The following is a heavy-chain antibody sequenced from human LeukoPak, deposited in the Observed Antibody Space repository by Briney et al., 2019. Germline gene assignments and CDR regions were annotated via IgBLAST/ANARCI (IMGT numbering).Heavy chain of an antibody. D-gene: IGHD2-2*01. J-gene: IGHJ4*02. Sequence: GGSLRLSCAASGFTFSSYSMNWVRQAPGKGLEWVSSISSSSSYIYYADSVKGRFTISRDNAKNSLYLQMNSLRAEDTAVYYCASTVCSSTSCFFDYWGQGTLVTVSS. V-gene: IGHV3-21*04. CDR1: GFTFSSYS. CDR2: ISSSSSYI. CDR3: ASTVCSSTSCFFDY.